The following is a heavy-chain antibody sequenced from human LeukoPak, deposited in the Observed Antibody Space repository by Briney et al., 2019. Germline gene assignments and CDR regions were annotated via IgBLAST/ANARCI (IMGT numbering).Heavy chain of an antibody. CDR3: ARVRGNYFPDY. CDR1: GGSISGYY. CDR2: IYYSGST. J-gene: IGHJ4*02. V-gene: IGHV4-59*01. Sequence: SETLSLTCTVSGGSISGYYWSWIRQPPGKGLEWIGYIYYSGSTNYNPSLKSRLTISVDTSKNQFSLKLSSVTAADTAVYYCARVRGNYFPDYWGQRTLVTVSS. D-gene: IGHD4-11*01.